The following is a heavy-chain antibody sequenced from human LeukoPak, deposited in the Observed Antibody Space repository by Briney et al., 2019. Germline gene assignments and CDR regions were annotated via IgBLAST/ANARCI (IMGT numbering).Heavy chain of an antibody. Sequence: SETLSLTCTVSGGSISSSSYYWGWIRQPPGKGLEWIGSIYYSGSTYYNPSLKSRVTISVDTSKNQFSLKLSSVTAADTAVYYCAGRRSGYLNWFDPWGQGTLVTVSS. J-gene: IGHJ5*02. CDR3: AGRRSGYLNWFDP. CDR2: IYYSGST. V-gene: IGHV4-39*01. D-gene: IGHD3-3*01. CDR1: GGSISSSSYY.